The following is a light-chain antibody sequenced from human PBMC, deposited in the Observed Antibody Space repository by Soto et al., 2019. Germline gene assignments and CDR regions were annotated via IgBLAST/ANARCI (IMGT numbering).Light chain of an antibody. CDR3: QQSYSTLPT. CDR1: QDISDY. V-gene: IGKV1-39*01. CDR2: AAS. Sequence: DIQMTQSPSFLSASVGDRVTITCRASQDISDYLAWYQQRPGKAPKLLIYAASTLQSGVPSRFSGSGSGTDFTLTISSLQPEDVATYYCQQSYSTLPTFGQGTKVDIK. J-gene: IGKJ1*01.